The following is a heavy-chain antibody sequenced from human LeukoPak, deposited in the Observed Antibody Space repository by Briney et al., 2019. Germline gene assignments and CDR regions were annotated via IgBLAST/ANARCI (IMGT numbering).Heavy chain of an antibody. D-gene: IGHD6-13*01. CDR1: GDSISDSGYY. CDR2: INHSGTT. J-gene: IGHJ4*02. Sequence: SETLSLTCTVSGDSISDSGYYWDWIRQSPGKGLEWIGSINHSGTTYYEPSLKSRVTISVDASKNQFSLKLSSVTAADTTIYYCARKKLVARGYFDFWGRGIPVTVSS. V-gene: IGHV4-39*01. CDR3: ARKKLVARGYFDF.